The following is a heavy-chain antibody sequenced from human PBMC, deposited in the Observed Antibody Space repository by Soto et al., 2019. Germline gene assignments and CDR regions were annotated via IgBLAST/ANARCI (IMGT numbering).Heavy chain of an antibody. CDR1: GFMFSAYA. J-gene: IGHJ4*01. CDR3: ARDPSPYTSGWYGIDF. Sequence: PGGSLRLSCTASGFMFSAYAMLWVRQAPGKGLEWVAAMSYDGTNTYYADSVKGRFTISRDNSKNTLFLQMSSLTADDSAVYYCARDPSPYTSGWYGIDFWGLGTQVTVSS. CDR2: MSYDGTNT. D-gene: IGHD6-19*01. V-gene: IGHV3-30-3*01.